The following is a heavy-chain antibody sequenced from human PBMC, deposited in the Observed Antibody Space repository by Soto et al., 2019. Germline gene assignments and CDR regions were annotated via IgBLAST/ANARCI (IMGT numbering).Heavy chain of an antibody. CDR2: IYYSGST. D-gene: IGHD3-22*01. CDR3: ARVPDYYDSSGYYHVLDY. Sequence: SETLSLTCTVSGGSVSSGSYYWSWIRHPPGKGLEWIGYIYYSGSTNYNPSLKSRVTISVDTSKNQFSLKLSSVTAADTAVYYCARVPDYYDSSGYYHVLDYWGQGTLVTVSS. CDR1: GGSVSSGSYY. V-gene: IGHV4-61*01. J-gene: IGHJ4*02.